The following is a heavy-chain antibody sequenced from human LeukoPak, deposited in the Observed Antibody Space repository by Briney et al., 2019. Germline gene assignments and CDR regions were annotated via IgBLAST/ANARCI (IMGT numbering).Heavy chain of an antibody. J-gene: IGHJ4*02. CDR1: GFTFSNYA. D-gene: IGHD6-13*01. V-gene: IGHV3-30*04. Sequence: PGGSLRLSCAASGFTFSNYAMHWVRQAPGKGLEWVAVISYDERNKFYADSVKGRFTISRDISKNTLWLQMNSLRTDDTAVYYCARGYSSSWEVLHFDYWGQGTLVTVSS. CDR3: ARGYSSSWEVLHFDY. CDR2: ISYDERNK.